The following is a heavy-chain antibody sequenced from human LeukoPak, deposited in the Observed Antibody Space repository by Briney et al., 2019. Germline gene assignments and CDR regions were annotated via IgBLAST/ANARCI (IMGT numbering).Heavy chain of an antibody. CDR2: IYYSGST. CDR3: ARHGRYDILTGYSGGAIDY. D-gene: IGHD3-9*01. J-gene: IGHJ4*02. CDR1: GGSISSSSYY. V-gene: IGHV4-39*01. Sequence: PSGTLSLTCTVSGGSISSSSYYWGWIRQPPGKGLEWIGSIYYSGSTYYNPSLKSRVTISVDTSKNQFSLKLSSVTAADTAVYYCARHGRYDILTGYSGGAIDYWGQGTLVTVSS.